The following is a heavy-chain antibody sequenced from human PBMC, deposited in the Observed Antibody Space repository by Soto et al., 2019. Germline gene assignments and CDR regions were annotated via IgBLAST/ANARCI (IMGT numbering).Heavy chain of an antibody. V-gene: IGHV1-18*01. CDR1: GYTFTSYG. CDR2: ISAHNGNT. Sequence: QVHLVQSGAEVKKPGASVKVSCKGSGYTFTSYGITWVRQAPGQGLEWMGWISAHNGNTDYAQKLQGRVTVTRDTSTSTAYMELRRLISNATAVYYCARGRYGDYWGQGALVTVSS. CDR3: ARGRYGDY. J-gene: IGHJ4*02. D-gene: IGHD1-1*01.